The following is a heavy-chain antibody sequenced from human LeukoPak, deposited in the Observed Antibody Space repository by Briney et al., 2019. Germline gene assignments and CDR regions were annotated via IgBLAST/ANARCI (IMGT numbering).Heavy chain of an antibody. Sequence: ASVKVSCKASGYNFTGYDLSWVRQAPGQGLEWMGWISAYNGDTNYAQKLQGRVTMTTDTSTSTAYMELRSLRSDDTAMYYCAREGRYCNSISCPSYYFDYWGQGTLVTVSS. J-gene: IGHJ4*02. CDR1: GYNFTGYD. V-gene: IGHV1-18*01. CDR3: AREGRYCNSISCPSYYFDY. D-gene: IGHD2/OR15-2a*01. CDR2: ISAYNGDT.